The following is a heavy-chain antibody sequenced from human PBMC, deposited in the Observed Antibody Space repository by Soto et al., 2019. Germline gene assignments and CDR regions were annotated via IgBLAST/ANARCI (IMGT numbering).Heavy chain of an antibody. CDR3: TSRSYDFWSGYYPDY. CDR2: IRSKANSYAT. Sequence: GGSLRLSCAASGFTFSGSAMHWVRQACGKGLEWVGRIRSKANSYATAYAASVKGRFTISRDDSKNTAYLQMNSLKTEDTAVYYCTSRSYDFWSGYYPDYWGQGTLVTVSS. D-gene: IGHD3-3*01. J-gene: IGHJ4*02. V-gene: IGHV3-73*01. CDR1: GFTFSGSA.